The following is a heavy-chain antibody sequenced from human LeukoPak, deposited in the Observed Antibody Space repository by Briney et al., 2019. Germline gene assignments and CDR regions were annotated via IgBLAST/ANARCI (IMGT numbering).Heavy chain of an antibody. CDR3: ATWASSCRGC. Sequence: GGSLRLSCAASGFSLSIAWMSWVRQAPGKGLEWVGRIKSKSEGETTDYAEPVKGRFSVSRDDSKNTLFLQMNSLKTEDTAVYYCATWASSCRGCWGQGTLVTVSS. CDR1: GFSLSIAW. CDR2: IKSKSEGETT. V-gene: IGHV3-15*01. D-gene: IGHD2-15*01. J-gene: IGHJ4*02.